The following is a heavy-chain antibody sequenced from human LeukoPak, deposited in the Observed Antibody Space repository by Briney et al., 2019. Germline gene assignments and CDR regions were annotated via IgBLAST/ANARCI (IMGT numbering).Heavy chain of an antibody. V-gene: IGHV1-46*01. CDR1: GYTFTSYY. D-gene: IGHD6-19*01. Sequence: ASVKVSCKASGYTFTSYYMHWVRQAPGQGLEWMGIINPSGGSTSYAQKFQGRVTMTRDTSISTAYMELSRLRSDDTAVYYCAREDKAVWFDPWGQGTLVTVSS. CDR3: AREDKAVWFDP. J-gene: IGHJ5*02. CDR2: INPSGGST.